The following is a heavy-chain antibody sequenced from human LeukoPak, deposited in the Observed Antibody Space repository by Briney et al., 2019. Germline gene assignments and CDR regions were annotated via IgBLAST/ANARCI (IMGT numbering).Heavy chain of an antibody. V-gene: IGHV3-30-3*01. Sequence: GGSLRLSCAASGLTFCSYVMHWVRQAAGKGLEGVAGISYDGSNKYYAGSVKGRFTISRDNSKNTLYLQMNSLTAEDTAVYYCARDRYYGSGSPPNWFDPWGQGTLVTDCS. CDR1: GLTFCSYV. CDR2: ISYDGSNK. J-gene: IGHJ5*02. CDR3: ARDRYYGSGSPPNWFDP. D-gene: IGHD3-10*01.